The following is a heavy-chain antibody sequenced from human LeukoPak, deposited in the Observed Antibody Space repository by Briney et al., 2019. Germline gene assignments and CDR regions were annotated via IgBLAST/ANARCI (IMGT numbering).Heavy chain of an antibody. Sequence: GGSLRLSCAASGFTFSSYGMHWVRQAPGKGLEWVAVIWYDGSNKYYADSVKGRFTISRDNSKNTLYLQMNSLRAEDTAVYYCAKSVSGRGTYYDILTGYFYYYYYGMDVWGQGTTVTVSS. CDR2: IWYDGSNK. D-gene: IGHD3-9*01. J-gene: IGHJ6*02. CDR3: AKSVSGRGTYYDILTGYFYYYYYGMDV. V-gene: IGHV3-30*02. CDR1: GFTFSSYG.